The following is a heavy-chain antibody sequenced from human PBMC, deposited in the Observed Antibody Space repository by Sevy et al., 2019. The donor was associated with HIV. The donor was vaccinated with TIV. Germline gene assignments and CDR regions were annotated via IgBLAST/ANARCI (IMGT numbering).Heavy chain of an antibody. V-gene: IGHV3-30*03. J-gene: IGHJ4*02. CDR2: FSYDGSNK. D-gene: IGHD6-19*01. Sequence: GGSLRLSCAASGFTFSSYVMHWVRQAPGKGLEWVAVFSYDGSNKYYADSVKGRFTISRDNSKNTLYLQMNSLSAEDTAVYYCARDLSSGWYGVGDYWGQGTLVTVSS. CDR3: ARDLSSGWYGVGDY. CDR1: GFTFSSYV.